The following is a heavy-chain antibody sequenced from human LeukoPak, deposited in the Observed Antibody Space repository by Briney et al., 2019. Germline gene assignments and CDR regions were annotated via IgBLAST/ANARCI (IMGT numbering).Heavy chain of an antibody. CDR1: GFIFDSYF. D-gene: IGHD3-22*01. J-gene: IGHJ4*02. V-gene: IGHV3-23*01. CDR3: AKGKNYYDSSGLRRRRFDY. CDR2: ISGSGGTT. Sequence: GGSLRLSCAASGFIFDSYFMSWVRQPPGKGLEWVSGISGSGGTTDYADSVKGRFTISRDNSKNTLYLQMNSLRVEDTAVYRCAKGKNYYDSSGLRRRRFDYWGQGALVTVSS.